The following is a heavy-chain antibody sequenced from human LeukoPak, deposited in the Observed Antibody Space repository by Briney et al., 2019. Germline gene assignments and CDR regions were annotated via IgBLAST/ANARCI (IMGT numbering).Heavy chain of an antibody. CDR2: ISSSASYM. Sequence: PGGSLRLSCAASGFTLSTYSMNWVRQAAGKGLEWVSSISSSASYMYYADSVKGRFTISRDNAKNSLYLQMNSLRAEDTAVYYCARGGVGLPIIPGWEYDNYGLDVWGQGTTVTVSS. D-gene: IGHD3/OR15-3a*01. J-gene: IGHJ6*02. V-gene: IGHV3-21*01. CDR3: ARGGVGLPIIPGWEYDNYGLDV. CDR1: GFTLSTYS.